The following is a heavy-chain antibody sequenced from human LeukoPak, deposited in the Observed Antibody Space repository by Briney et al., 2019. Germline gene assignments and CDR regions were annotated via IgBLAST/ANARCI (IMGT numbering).Heavy chain of an antibody. CDR3: ARVPPRYYGSGSYSGTFDY. CDR1: GFTFSDYY. Sequence: PGGSLRLSCAASGFTFSDYYMSWIRQAPGKGLEWVSYISSSGSYTNYADSVKGRFTISRDNAKNSLYLQMNSLRAEDTAVYYCARVPPRYYGSGSYSGTFDYWGQGTLVTVSS. CDR2: ISSSGSYT. D-gene: IGHD3-10*01. J-gene: IGHJ4*02. V-gene: IGHV3-11*05.